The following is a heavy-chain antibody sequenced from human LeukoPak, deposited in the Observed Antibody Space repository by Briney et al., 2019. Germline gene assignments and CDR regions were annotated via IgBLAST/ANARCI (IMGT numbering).Heavy chain of an antibody. CDR1: GFTFTSYS. D-gene: IGHD1-26*01. CDR2: ISGSSKHR. V-gene: IGHV3-21*01. Sequence: GGSLRLSCAASGFTFTSYSMNWVRQAPGKGLEWVSSISGSSKHRYYADSVKGRFTISRDNAKSSLYLQMNSLRAEDTAVYYCARGGVGVHFDYWGQGTLVTVSS. CDR3: ARGGVGVHFDY. J-gene: IGHJ4*02.